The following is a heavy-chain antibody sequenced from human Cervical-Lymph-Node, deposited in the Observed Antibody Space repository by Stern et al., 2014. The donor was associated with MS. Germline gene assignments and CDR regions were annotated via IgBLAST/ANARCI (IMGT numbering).Heavy chain of an antibody. CDR2: INGDKGNT. J-gene: IGHJ6*02. CDR3: ARDPGGYFHGMDV. V-gene: IGHV1-18*01. CDR1: GYTFFTYW. Sequence: QVQLVQSGAEVKKPGASVKVSCKTSGYTFFTYWITWVRQAPGQGPEWMAWINGDKGNTNFAGRVQGRLTMNTNTSTRTAYMELRSLGYADTAVYFCARDPGGYFHGMDVWGQGTTVTVSS. D-gene: IGHD3-10*01.